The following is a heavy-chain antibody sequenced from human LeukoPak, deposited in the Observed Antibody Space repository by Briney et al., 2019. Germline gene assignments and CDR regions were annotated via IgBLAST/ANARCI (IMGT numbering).Heavy chain of an antibody. Sequence: GGSLRLSCAASGFNVSDKYMSWVRQAPGKGLEWVSVLYSGGSTYYADSVKGRFTISRDNSKNTLYLQMDSLRAEDTAMYYCARELDRSGYILAYWGQGTLVTVSS. D-gene: IGHD3-3*01. CDR3: ARELDRSGYILAY. J-gene: IGHJ4*02. CDR2: LYSGGST. CDR1: GFNVSDKY. V-gene: IGHV3-53*01.